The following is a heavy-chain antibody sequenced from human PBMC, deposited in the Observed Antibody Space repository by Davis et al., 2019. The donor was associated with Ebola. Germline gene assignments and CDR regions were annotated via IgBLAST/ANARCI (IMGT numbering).Heavy chain of an antibody. V-gene: IGHV4-34*01. Sequence: MPSETLSLTCPVSGGSFSGYYWSWIRQPPGKGMEWIGAINHSGSTNYNPSLKSRVTISVDTSKNQFSLKLSSVTAADTAVYYRARLAGIVVVVAATRAYYGMDVWGQGTTVTVSS. CDR2: INHSGST. CDR1: GGSFSGYY. J-gene: IGHJ6*02. D-gene: IGHD2-15*01. CDR3: ARLAGIVVVVAATRAYYGMDV.